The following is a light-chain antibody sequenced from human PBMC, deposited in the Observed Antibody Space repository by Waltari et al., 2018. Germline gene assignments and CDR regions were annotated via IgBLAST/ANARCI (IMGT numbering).Light chain of an antibody. J-gene: IGLJ2*01. CDR3: SSYTSSSTQVV. Sequence: QSALTQPASVSGSPGQSITISCTGTSSDVGGYNYVSWYQQHPGKAPKLRIYDVSNRPSGVSNRCSGSKSGNTASLTISGLQAEDEADYYCSSYTSSSTQVVFGGGTKLTVL. V-gene: IGLV2-14*01. CDR2: DVS. CDR1: SSDVGGYNY.